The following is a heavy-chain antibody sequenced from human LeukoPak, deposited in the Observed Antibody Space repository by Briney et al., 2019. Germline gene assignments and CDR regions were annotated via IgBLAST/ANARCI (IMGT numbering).Heavy chain of an antibody. D-gene: IGHD1-1*01. J-gene: IGHJ6*02. Sequence: GGSLRLSCAASGFTFSSYWMHWVRQAPGKGLVWVSRINSDGSSTSYADSVKGRFTISGDNAKNTLYLQMNSLRAEDTAVYHCARDGSQLFYYYGMDVWGQGTTVTVSS. CDR2: INSDGSST. CDR1: GFTFSSYW. V-gene: IGHV3-74*01. CDR3: ARDGSQLFYYYGMDV.